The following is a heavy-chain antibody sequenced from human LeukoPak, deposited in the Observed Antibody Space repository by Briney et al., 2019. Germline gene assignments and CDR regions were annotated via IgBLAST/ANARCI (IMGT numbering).Heavy chain of an antibody. CDR1: GFTFRSYG. V-gene: IGHV3-30*03. Sequence: GGSLRLSCVASGFTFRSYGMHWVRQAPGEGLQWVAIISYDRSSHYYVHFVRGRFTISRDNSNDTLFLQMLSLRTEDTAVYYCARAPQPDYYGSGSYYSQLTDSWGQGTLVTVSS. CDR3: ARAPQPDYYGSGSYYSQLTDS. CDR2: ISYDRSSH. J-gene: IGHJ4*02. D-gene: IGHD3-10*01.